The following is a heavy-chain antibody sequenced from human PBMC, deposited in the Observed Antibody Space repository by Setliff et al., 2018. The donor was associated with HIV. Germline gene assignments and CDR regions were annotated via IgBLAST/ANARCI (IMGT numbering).Heavy chain of an antibody. J-gene: IGHJ4*02. V-gene: IGHV1-3*01. Sequence: GASVKVSCKASGGTFSNYTVSWVRQAPGQGLEWMGWINAGNGNTKYSQKFQGRVTITRDTSANTGYMELSSLRSEDAAVYYCARGIAAVGVGGFDYWSQGTLVTVSS. D-gene: IGHD6-13*01. CDR3: ARGIAAVGVGGFDY. CDR1: GGTFSNYT. CDR2: INAGNGNT.